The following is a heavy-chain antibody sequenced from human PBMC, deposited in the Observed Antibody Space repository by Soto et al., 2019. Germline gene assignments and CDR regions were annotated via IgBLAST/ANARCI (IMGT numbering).Heavy chain of an antibody. CDR2: IWYDGSNK. Sequence: QVQLVESGGGVVQPGRSLRLSCAASGFTFSSYGMHWVRQAPGKGLEWVAVIWYDGSNKYYADSVKGRFTISRDNSKNTLYLQMNSQSAEDTDVYYCAREVADYVWGSYSGWFDPWGQGALFTVSS. J-gene: IGHJ5*02. D-gene: IGHD3-16*01. V-gene: IGHV3-33*01. CDR1: GFTFSSYG. CDR3: AREVADYVWGSYSGWFDP.